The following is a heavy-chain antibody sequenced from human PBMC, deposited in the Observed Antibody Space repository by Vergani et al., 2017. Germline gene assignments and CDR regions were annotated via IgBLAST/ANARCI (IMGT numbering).Heavy chain of an antibody. D-gene: IGHD1-26*01. J-gene: IGHJ2*01. Sequence: QVQLVESGGGVVQPGRSLRLSCAASGFTFSSYAMHWVRQAPGKGLEWVAVISYDGSNKYYADSVKGRFTIARDNTKHTLYLQMNSLRAEDTAVYYCARGGANLFGYFDLWGRGTLVTVSS. CDR1: GFTFSSYA. CDR3: ARGGANLFGYFDL. CDR2: ISYDGSNK. V-gene: IGHV3-30-3*01.